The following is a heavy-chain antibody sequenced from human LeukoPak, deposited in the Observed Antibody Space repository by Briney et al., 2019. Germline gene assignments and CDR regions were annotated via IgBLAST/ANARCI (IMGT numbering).Heavy chain of an antibody. D-gene: IGHD3-10*01. V-gene: IGHV4-59*01. CDR2: MYYSGTT. Sequence: PSETLSLTCTVSGGSISSYYWSWIRQPPGKGLGWIGCMYYSGTTNYNPSLRSRVIISADTSKNQFSLQVSSVTAADTAVYYCARDQYYYGSGSYGLDYWGQGTLVTVSS. J-gene: IGHJ4*02. CDR3: ARDQYYYGSGSYGLDY. CDR1: GGSISSYY.